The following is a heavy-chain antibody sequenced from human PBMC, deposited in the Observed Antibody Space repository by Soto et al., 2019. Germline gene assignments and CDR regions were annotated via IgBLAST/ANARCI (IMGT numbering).Heavy chain of an antibody. D-gene: IGHD3-16*02. CDR3: ARDRTTVNWYFDL. V-gene: IGHV4-59*01. Sequence: QVQLQESGPALVKTSETLSLTCAVSGDSITTNYWSWLRQPPGKGLEWIGYIYYSENTNYSPSLKSRATISMETSKNQLSLKLTSVTAADTAVYYCARDRTTVNWYFDLWGRGNLVTVSS. CDR2: IYYSENT. CDR1: GDSITTNY. J-gene: IGHJ2*01.